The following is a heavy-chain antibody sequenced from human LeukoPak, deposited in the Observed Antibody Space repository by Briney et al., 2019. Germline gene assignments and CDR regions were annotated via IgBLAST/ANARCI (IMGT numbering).Heavy chain of an antibody. V-gene: IGHV4-61*05. CDR3: ASLTTVTTIV. CDR1: GGSISSSSYY. Sequence: PSETLCLTCTVSGGSISSSSYYWGWIRPPPGKGLEWIGYIYYSGRTNYNPSLKSRVTISVDTSKNQFSLKLSSVTAADTAVYYCASLTTVTTIVWGQGTLVTVSS. D-gene: IGHD4-17*01. CDR2: IYYSGRT. J-gene: IGHJ4*02.